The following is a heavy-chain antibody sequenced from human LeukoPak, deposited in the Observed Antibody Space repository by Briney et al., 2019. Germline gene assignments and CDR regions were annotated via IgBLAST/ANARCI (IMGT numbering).Heavy chain of an antibody. CDR3: ARGRPHGNDY. J-gene: IGHJ4*02. V-gene: IGHV3-74*01. CDR2: IASDGSST. D-gene: IGHD4-23*01. Sequence: GGSLRLSCAASGFTFSSYWMNWVRQAPGKGLVWVSRIASDGSSTTYADSVKGRFSISRDNAKDTLYLQMNSLRVEDTAVYYCARGRPHGNDYWGQGTLVTVSS. CDR1: GFTFSSYW.